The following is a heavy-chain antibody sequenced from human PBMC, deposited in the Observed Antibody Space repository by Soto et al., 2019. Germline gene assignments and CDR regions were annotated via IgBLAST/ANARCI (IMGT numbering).Heavy chain of an antibody. CDR3: ARPGIVGATTTAFDI. CDR1: GGSISSSSYY. V-gene: IGHV4-39*01. J-gene: IGHJ3*02. Sequence: QLQLQESGPGLVKPSETLSLTCTVSGGSISSSSYYWGWIRQPPGKGLEWIGSIYYSGSTYYNPSLKSRVTISVDTSKNQFSLKLSSVTAADTAVYYCARPGIVGATTTAFDIWGQGTMVTVSS. D-gene: IGHD1-26*01. CDR2: IYYSGST.